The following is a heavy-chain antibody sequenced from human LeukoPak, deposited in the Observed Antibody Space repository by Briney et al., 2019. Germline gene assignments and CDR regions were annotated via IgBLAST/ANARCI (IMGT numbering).Heavy chain of an antibody. CDR2: ISWNSGSI. D-gene: IGHD3-9*01. CDR3: ARSALYDILTGYYTGRVPYYFDY. J-gene: IGHJ4*02. Sequence: PGGSLRLSRAASGFTFDDYAMHWVRQAPGKGLEWVSGISWNSGSIGYADSVKGRFTIPRDNAKNSLYLQMNSLRAEDTALYYCARSALYDILTGYYTGRVPYYFDYWGQGTLVTVSS. CDR1: GFTFDDYA. V-gene: IGHV3-9*01.